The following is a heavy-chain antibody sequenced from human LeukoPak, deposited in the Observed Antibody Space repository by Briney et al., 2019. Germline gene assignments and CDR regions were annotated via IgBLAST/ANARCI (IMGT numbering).Heavy chain of an antibody. J-gene: IGHJ1*01. CDR3: ATGGGFFYSH. Sequence: GRSLRLSCAASGFSFSSYGMHRVRQAPGTGLEWVAVAYGDGNSKYYADSVKGRFTISKGVSENTLYLQMSSLRAEDTAIYFCATGGGFFYSHWGQGTLVTVSS. CDR2: AYGDGNSK. D-gene: IGHD2-8*02. V-gene: IGHV3-33*01. CDR1: GFSFSSYG.